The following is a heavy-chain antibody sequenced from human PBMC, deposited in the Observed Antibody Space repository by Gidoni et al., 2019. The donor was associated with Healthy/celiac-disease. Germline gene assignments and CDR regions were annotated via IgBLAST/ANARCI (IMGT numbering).Heavy chain of an antibody. CDR3: ARDRDYGGNLDY. CDR1: GFTFSSYG. J-gene: IGHJ4*02. V-gene: IGHV3-33*01. Sequence: QVQLVESGGGVVQPGRSLRLSCAASGFTFSSYGMHWVRQAPGKGLEWVAVIWYDGSNKYYADSVKGRFTISRDNSKNTLYLQMNSLRAEDTAVDYCARDRDYGGNLDYWGQGTLVTVSS. CDR2: IWYDGSNK. D-gene: IGHD4-17*01.